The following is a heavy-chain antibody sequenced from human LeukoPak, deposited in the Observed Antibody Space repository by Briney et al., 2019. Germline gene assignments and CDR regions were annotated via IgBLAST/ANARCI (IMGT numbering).Heavy chain of an antibody. V-gene: IGHV3-7*01. D-gene: IGHD4-17*01. J-gene: IGHJ3*02. CDR1: GFTFRSYW. Sequence: PGGSLRLSCADSGFTFRSYWMSWVRQAPGKGLEWVANIKQDGSEKYYVDSVKGRFTISRDNAKNSLYLQMNSLRAEDMAVYYCARVSTTVTTLDAFDIWGQGTMVTVSS. CDR3: ARVSTTVTTLDAFDI. CDR2: IKQDGSEK.